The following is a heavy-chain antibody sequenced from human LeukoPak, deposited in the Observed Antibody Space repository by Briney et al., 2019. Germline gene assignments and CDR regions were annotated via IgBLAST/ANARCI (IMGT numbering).Heavy chain of an antibody. D-gene: IGHD3-16*01. CDR2: IICSSSYI. CDR3: ARDRVEGGETFDS. CDR1: GFRFRGYS. Sequence: GGSLRLSCAASGFRFRGYSMDWVRQAPGKGLEWVSSIICSSSYISSADPLKGRFTSSRDDGETSLFPQMNSLRPDDTAVYFCARDRVEGGETFDSWGQGTLVTVSS. V-gene: IGHV3-21*01. J-gene: IGHJ4*02.